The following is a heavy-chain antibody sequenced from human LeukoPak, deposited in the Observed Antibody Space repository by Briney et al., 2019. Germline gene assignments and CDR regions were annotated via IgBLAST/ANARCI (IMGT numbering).Heavy chain of an antibody. CDR1: GLSFSGYY. CDR3: ASKTRDYFDY. Sequence: SETLSLTCAVYGLSFSGYYWSWIRQPPGKGLEWIGEINHSGSTNYNPSLKSRVTISVDTSKNQFSLKLSSVTAADTAVYYCASKTRDYFDYWGQGTLVTVSS. J-gene: IGHJ4*02. CDR2: INHSGST. V-gene: IGHV4-34*01.